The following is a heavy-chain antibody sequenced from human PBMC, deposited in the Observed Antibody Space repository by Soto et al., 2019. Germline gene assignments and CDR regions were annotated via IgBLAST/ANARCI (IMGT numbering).Heavy chain of an antibody. J-gene: IGHJ6*02. CDR2: IYYSGST. CDR3: ARETGYYDSSGYYYMNTYYYYGMAV. D-gene: IGHD3-22*01. CDR1: GGSISSYY. V-gene: IGHV4-59*01. Sequence: SETLSLTCTVSGGSISSYYGSWIRQPPGKGLEWIGYIYYSGSTNYNPSLKSRVTISVDTSKNQFSLKLSSVTAADTAVYYCARETGYYDSSGYYYMNTYYYYGMAVWGQGTTVTVSS.